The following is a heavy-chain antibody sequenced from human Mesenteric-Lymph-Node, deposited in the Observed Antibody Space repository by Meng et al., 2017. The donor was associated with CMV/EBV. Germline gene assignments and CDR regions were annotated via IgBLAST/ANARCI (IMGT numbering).Heavy chain of an antibody. J-gene: IGHJ5*02. CDR3: ARIVVPAAIRGAEDWFDP. CDR2: IYPGDSDT. V-gene: IGHV5-51*01. D-gene: IGHD2-2*02. CDR1: FTSYW. Sequence: FTSYWIGWVRQMPAKGLEWMGIIYPGDSDTRYSPSFQGQVTISADKSISTACLQWSSLKASDTAVYYCARIVVPAAIRGAEDWFDPWGQGTLVTVSS.